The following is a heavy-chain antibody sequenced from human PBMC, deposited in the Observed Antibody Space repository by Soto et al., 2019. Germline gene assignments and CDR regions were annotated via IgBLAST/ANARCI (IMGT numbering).Heavy chain of an antibody. CDR3: ARRTWGMGV. D-gene: IGHD2-8*01. CDR2: IFHNGNT. J-gene: IGHJ6*02. Sequence: QVQLQESGPGLVKPSGTLSLTCAVSSGSITSSNWWSWVRQPPGKGLEWIGEIFHNGNTYYNPSLKSRVTMSVDTSKNQFSLNLGSVTAADTAVYYCARRTWGMGVWGQGTTVTVSS. V-gene: IGHV4-4*02. CDR1: SGSITSSNW.